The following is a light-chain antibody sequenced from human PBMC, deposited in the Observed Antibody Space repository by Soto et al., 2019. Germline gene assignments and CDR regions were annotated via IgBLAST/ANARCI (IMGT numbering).Light chain of an antibody. CDR3: QQRSTWPPIP. CDR1: QSISHF. J-gene: IGKJ5*01. CDR2: DAS. V-gene: IGKV3-11*01. Sequence: VVFRQSAATLSLSPEARATLSCRASQSISHFLAWYQQRPGQAPRLLIYDASNRATGIPTRFSGSGSETDFTLTISSLEPEDFAVYYCQQRSTWPPIPFGQGTRLEIK.